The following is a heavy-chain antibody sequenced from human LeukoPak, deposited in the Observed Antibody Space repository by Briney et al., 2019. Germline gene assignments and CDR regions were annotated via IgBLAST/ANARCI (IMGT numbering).Heavy chain of an antibody. CDR3: AKDRGYNWFDP. J-gene: IGHJ5*02. CDR1: GFTFSSYG. V-gene: IGHV3-30*18. CDR2: ISYDGSNK. Sequence: PGGSLRLSCAASGFTFSSYGMHWVRQAPGKGLEWVAVISYDGSNKYYADSVKGRFTISRDSSKNTLYLQMNSLRAEDTAVYYCAKDRGYNWFDPWGQGTLVTVSS. D-gene: IGHD5-24*01.